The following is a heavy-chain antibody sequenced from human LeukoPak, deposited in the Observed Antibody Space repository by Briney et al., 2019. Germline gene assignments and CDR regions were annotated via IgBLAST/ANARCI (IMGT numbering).Heavy chain of an antibody. CDR1: GYTFTGYY. CDR3: ATESEPYCSSTSCYIYYYYGMDV. J-gene: IGHJ6*02. CDR2: ISAYNGNT. V-gene: IGHV1-18*04. Sequence: ASVKVSCKASGYTFTGYYMHWVRQAPGQGLEWMGWISAYNGNTNYAQKLQGRVTMTTDTSTSTAYMELRSLRSDDTAVYYCATESEPYCSSTSCYIYYYYGMDVWGQGTTVTVSS. D-gene: IGHD2-2*02.